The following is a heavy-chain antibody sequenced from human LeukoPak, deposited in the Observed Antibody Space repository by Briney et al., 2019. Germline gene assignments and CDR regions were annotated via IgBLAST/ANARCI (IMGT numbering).Heavy chain of an antibody. CDR3: AKDWGIGGVIEYYFDY. V-gene: IGHV3-23*01. J-gene: IGHJ4*02. D-gene: IGHD3-16*02. CDR2: ISGSGGST. Sequence: GGSLRLSCAASGFTFSSYAMSWVRQAPGKGLEWVSAISGSGGSTYYADSVKGRFTISRDNSKNTLYLQMNSLRAEDTAVYYCAKDWGIGGVIEYYFDYWGQGTLVTVSS. CDR1: GFTFSSYA.